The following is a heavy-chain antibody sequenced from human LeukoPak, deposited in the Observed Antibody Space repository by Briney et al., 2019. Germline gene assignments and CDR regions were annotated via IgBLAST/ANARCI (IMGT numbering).Heavy chain of an antibody. CDR1: GYTFTNYY. Sequence: GASVKVSCKASGYTFTNYYIHWVRQAPGQGLEWMGWINPNSGGTNYAQKFQGRVTMTRATSISTAYMEVSRLRSDDTAVYYCARYSDTSGYYYFDYWGQGILVTVSS. V-gene: IGHV1-2*02. D-gene: IGHD3-22*01. J-gene: IGHJ4*02. CDR2: INPNSGGT. CDR3: ARYSDTSGYYYFDY.